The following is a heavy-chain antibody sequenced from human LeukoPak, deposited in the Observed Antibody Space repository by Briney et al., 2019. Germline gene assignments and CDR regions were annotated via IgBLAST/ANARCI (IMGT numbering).Heavy chain of an antibody. Sequence: ETLSFTCTVSGGSISSYYWGWIRQPPGKGLEWVANMKGDGSEIHYVDSVKGRFTISRDNAKNSLYLQMNSLRPEDTAVYYCARPAYTAAYDLWGQGTMVTVSS. J-gene: IGHJ3*01. D-gene: IGHD3-16*01. V-gene: IGHV3-7*01. CDR3: ARPAYTAAYDL. CDR2: MKGDGSEI. CDR1: GGSISSYY.